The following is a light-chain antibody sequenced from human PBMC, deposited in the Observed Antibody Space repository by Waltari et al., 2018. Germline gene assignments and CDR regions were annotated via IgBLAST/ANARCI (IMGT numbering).Light chain of an antibody. Sequence: DIVMTHSPDSLAVSLGERANINCKSSQSVLYSSNNKNYLAWYQQKPGQPPKLLIYWASTRESGVPDRFSGSGSGTDFTLTISSLQAEDVAVYYCQQYYSTPQTFGQGTKVEIK. J-gene: IGKJ1*01. CDR1: QSVLYSSNNKNY. CDR2: WAS. V-gene: IGKV4-1*01. CDR3: QQYYSTPQT.